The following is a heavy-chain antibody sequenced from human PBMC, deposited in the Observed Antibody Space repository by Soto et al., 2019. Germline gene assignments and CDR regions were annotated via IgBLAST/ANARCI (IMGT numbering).Heavy chain of an antibody. CDR1: GFTFSSYG. CDR2: IWYDGSNK. CDR3: AWGDYPEGHY. Sequence: QVQLVESGGGVVQPGRSLRLSCAASGFTFSSYGMYWVRQAPGKGLEWVALIWYDGSNKYYADSVKGRFTISRDNSENTLYLQMNSLRAEDTAVYFCAWGDYPEGHYLGQGTLVTVSS. D-gene: IGHD3-16*01. V-gene: IGHV3-33*01. J-gene: IGHJ4*02.